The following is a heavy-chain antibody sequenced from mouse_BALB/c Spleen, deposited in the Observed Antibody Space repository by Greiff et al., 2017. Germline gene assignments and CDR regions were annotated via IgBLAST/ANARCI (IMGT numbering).Heavy chain of an antibody. CDR2: ISSGGSYT. CDR3: ARHEPYFDY. Sequence: EVNVVESGGGLVKPGGSLKLSCAASGFTFSSYAMSWVRQTPEKRLEWVATISSGGSYTYYPDSVKGRFTISRDNAKNTLYLQMSSLRSEDTAMYYCARHEPYFDYWGQGTTLTVSS. V-gene: IGHV5-9-3*01. CDR1: GFTFSSYA. J-gene: IGHJ2*01.